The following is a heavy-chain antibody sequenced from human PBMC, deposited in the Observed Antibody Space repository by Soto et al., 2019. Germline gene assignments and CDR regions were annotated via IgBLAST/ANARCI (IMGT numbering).Heavy chain of an antibody. CDR1: GLTFSSYS. CDR3: AREDGHFDY. Sequence: EVQLVESGGGSVQPGESLRLSCAASGLTFSSYSMNWVRQSPGKGPEWLSRMNSAGRTINYADSVKGRFTISRDNANNMVYLQMNSLRVEETAVYYCAREDGHFDYWGQGTLVTVSS. CDR2: MNSAGRTI. J-gene: IGHJ4*02. V-gene: IGHV3-74*01.